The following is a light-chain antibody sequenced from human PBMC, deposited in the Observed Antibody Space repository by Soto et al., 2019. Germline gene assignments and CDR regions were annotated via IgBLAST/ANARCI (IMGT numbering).Light chain of an antibody. V-gene: IGKV1-6*01. J-gene: IGKJ1*01. CDR3: LQDYNFPRT. Sequence: IQMTQSPSSLSASVGDRFTITCRASQDIRNDLGWYQQKPGKAPKRLIYDGSKLQSGVPSRFSGSVSGTDFTLTISSLQPEDFATYYCLQDYNFPRTFGQGTKVDIK. CDR2: DGS. CDR1: QDIRND.